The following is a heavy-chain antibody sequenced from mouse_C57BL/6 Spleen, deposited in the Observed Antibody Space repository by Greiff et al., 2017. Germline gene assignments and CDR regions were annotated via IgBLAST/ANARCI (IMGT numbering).Heavy chain of an antibody. CDR3: AKETTVVATPYYAMDY. D-gene: IGHD1-1*01. Sequence: EVKVVESGGGLVQPGGSLKLSCAASGFTFSDYYMYWVRQTPEKRLEWVAYISNGGGSTYYPDTVKGRFTISRDNAKNTLYLQMSRLKSEDTAMYYCAKETTVVATPYYAMDYWAQGTSVTVSS. J-gene: IGHJ4*01. V-gene: IGHV5-12*01. CDR1: GFTFSDYY. CDR2: ISNGGGST.